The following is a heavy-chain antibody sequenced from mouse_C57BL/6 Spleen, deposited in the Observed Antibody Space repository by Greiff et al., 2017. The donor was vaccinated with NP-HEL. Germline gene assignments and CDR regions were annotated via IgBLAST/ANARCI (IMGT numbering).Heavy chain of an antibody. CDR2: ISYDGSN. J-gene: IGHJ2*01. CDR3: ASRYYGSSYNFDY. Sequence: EVKLLESGPGLVKPSQSLSLTCSVTGYSITSGYYWNWIRQFPGNKLEWMGYISYDGSNNYNPSLKNRISITRDTSKNQFFLKLNSVTTEDTATYYCASRYYGSSYNFDYWGQGTTLTVSS. D-gene: IGHD1-1*01. V-gene: IGHV3-6*01. CDR1: GYSITSGYY.